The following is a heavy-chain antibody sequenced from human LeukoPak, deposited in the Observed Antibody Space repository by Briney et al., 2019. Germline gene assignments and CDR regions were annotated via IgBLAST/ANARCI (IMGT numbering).Heavy chain of an antibody. D-gene: IGHD6-25*01. J-gene: IGHJ4*02. CDR3: ARDVGSAPFDY. V-gene: IGHV3-74*01. CDR2: IKGDGSST. CDR1: GFTFSSNW. Sequence: PGGSLRLSCAASGFTFSSNWMHWVRQAPGKGLVWVSRIKGDGSSTSYADSVKGRFTISRDNAKNTLYLQMDSLRVEDTAVYYCARDVGSAPFDYWGQGTLVTVSS.